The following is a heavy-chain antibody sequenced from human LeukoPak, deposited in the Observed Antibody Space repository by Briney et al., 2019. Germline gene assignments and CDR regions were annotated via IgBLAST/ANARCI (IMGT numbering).Heavy chain of an antibody. CDR2: INHSGST. J-gene: IGHJ4*02. CDR1: GGSFSGYY. D-gene: IGHD3-22*01. Sequence: SETLSLTCAVYGGSFSGYYWSWIRQPPGKGLEWIGEINHSGSTNYNPTLKSRVTISVDTSKNQFSLKLSSVTAADTAVYYCARVGYYDSSGYYDYWGQGTLVTVSS. V-gene: IGHV4-34*01. CDR3: ARVGYYDSSGYYDY.